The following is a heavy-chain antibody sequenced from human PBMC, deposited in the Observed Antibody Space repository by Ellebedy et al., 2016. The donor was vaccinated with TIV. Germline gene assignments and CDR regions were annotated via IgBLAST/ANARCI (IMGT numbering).Heavy chain of an antibody. CDR3: ARKRNYYFDL. V-gene: IGHV3-72*01. CDR2: IRSKAYGGTT. Sequence: PGGSLRLSCAVSGFTFSDHYMNWVRQAPGKGLEWVGFIRSKAYGGTTEYAASVRGRFTISRDYSKKSLYLQMNSLKTEDTAVYYCARKRNYYFDLWGRGTLVTVSS. CDR1: GFTFSDHY. J-gene: IGHJ2*01. D-gene: IGHD1-7*01.